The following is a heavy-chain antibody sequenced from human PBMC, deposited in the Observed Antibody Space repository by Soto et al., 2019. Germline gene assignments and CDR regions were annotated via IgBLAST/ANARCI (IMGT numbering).Heavy chain of an antibody. CDR2: ISSSSFTI. CDR3: ARDGIGGTTFRGYLDY. V-gene: IGHV3-48*01. D-gene: IGHD2-15*01. J-gene: IGHJ4*02. CDR1: GFRFSDYS. Sequence: GGSLRLSCAASGFRFSDYSMNWVRQAPGRGLEWVSYISSSSFTIHYADSVEGRFAISRDNAKNSLYLQMNSLRAEDTAVYYCARDGIGGTTFRGYLDYWGQGNLVTVSS.